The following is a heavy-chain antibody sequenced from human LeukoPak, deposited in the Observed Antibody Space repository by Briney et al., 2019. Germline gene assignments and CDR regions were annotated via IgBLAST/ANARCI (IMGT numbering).Heavy chain of an antibody. D-gene: IGHD5-18*01. Sequence: SETRSLNCTVSGGSISSGGYYWSWIRQHPGKPLEWIGYIYYSGSTYYNPSPKSRVTISVDTSKNQFSLKLSSVTAADTAVYYCARGDSYGNDYWGQGTLVTVSS. CDR2: IYYSGST. J-gene: IGHJ4*02. CDR1: GGSISSGGYY. CDR3: ARGDSYGNDY. V-gene: IGHV4-31*03.